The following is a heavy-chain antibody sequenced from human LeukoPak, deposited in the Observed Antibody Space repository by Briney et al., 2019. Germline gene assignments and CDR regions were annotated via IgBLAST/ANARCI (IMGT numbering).Heavy chain of an antibody. V-gene: IGHV3-21*01. Sequence: GGSLRLSCAASGFTSSNYAMSWVRQAPGKGLEWVSSISSSSSYIYYADSVKGRFTISRDNAKNSLYLQMNSLRAEDTVVYYCARDGAAGPLFDYWGQGTLVTISS. CDR1: GFTSSNYA. CDR2: ISSSSSYI. D-gene: IGHD6-19*01. CDR3: ARDGAAGPLFDY. J-gene: IGHJ4*02.